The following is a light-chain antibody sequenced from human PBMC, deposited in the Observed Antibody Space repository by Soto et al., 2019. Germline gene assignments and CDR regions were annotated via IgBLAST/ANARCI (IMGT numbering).Light chain of an antibody. CDR1: QSVSNY. Sequence: EIVLTQSPGTLSLSPGERATLSCRASQSVSNYLAWYQRKPGQAPRLLIYGASSRATGIPDRFSGSGSGTDFTLTISRLEPEDFAVYYCHQYGXSPQTFGQGTKVDSK. J-gene: IGKJ1*01. CDR3: HQYGXSPQT. V-gene: IGKV3-20*01. CDR2: GAS.